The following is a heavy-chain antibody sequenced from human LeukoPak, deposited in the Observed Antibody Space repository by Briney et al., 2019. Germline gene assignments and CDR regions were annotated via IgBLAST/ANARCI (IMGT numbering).Heavy chain of an antibody. D-gene: IGHD3-22*01. CDR1: GGSISSYY. CDR2: IYYSGST. Sequence: SETLSHTCTVSGGSISSYYWSWIRQPPGKGLEWIGYIYYSGSTNYNPSLKSRVTISVDTSKNQFSLKLSSVTAADTAVYYCARLGSGYYLSYYFDYWGQGTLVTVSS. J-gene: IGHJ4*02. CDR3: ARLGSGYYLSYYFDY. V-gene: IGHV4-59*08.